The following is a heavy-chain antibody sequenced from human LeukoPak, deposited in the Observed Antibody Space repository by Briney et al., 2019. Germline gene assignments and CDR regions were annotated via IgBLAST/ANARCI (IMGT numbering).Heavy chain of an antibody. V-gene: IGHV4-39*01. CDR2: MYYSGST. Sequence: SETLSLTCTVSGGSISRSSYYWGWIRQPPGKELERIGSMYYSGSTYYNPSLKSRVTISVDMSKNQFSLKLSSVTAADTAVYYCARHRAYCSGGSCYSGDFDYWGQGTLVTVSS. D-gene: IGHD2-15*01. CDR1: GGSISRSSYY. CDR3: ARHRAYCSGGSCYSGDFDY. J-gene: IGHJ4*02.